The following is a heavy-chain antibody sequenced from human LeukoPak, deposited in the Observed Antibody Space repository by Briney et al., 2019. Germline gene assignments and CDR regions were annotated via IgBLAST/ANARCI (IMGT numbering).Heavy chain of an antibody. V-gene: IGHV3-48*02. CDR1: GFTFGNNA. J-gene: IGHJ4*02. CDR2: ISSSSSTI. Sequence: GGSLRLSCAASGFTFGNNAMSWVRQAPGKGLEWVSYISSSSSTIYYADSVKGRFTISRDNAKNSLYLQMNSLRDEDTAVYYCARGAMVRGVIMFGYWGQGTLVTVSS. CDR3: ARGAMVRGVIMFGY. D-gene: IGHD3-10*01.